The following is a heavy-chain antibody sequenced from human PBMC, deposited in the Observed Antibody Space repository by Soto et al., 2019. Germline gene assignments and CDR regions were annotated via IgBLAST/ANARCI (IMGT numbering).Heavy chain of an antibody. CDR2: IKQDGSEK. Sequence: GGSLRLSCAASGFTFSTYWLHWVRQAPGKGLEWVANIKQDGSEKYYVDSVKGRFTISRDNAKNSVYLQMNSLRAEDTAVYFCARXPELGSYSFPGLDYWGQGTLVTVSS. CDR1: GFTFSTYW. D-gene: IGHD1-26*01. J-gene: IGHJ4*02. V-gene: IGHV3-7*01. CDR3: ARXPELGSYSFPGLDY.